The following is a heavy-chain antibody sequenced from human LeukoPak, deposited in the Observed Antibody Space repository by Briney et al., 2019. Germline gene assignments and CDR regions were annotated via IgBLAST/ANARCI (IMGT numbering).Heavy chain of an antibody. V-gene: IGHV3-21*01. D-gene: IGHD3-3*01. J-gene: IGHJ6*03. CDR3: ARPSIAIFGVVINYMDV. Sequence: GGSLRLSCAASGFTFSSYSMNWVRQAPGKGLEWVSSISSSSSYIYYADSVKGQFTISRDNAKNSLYLQMNSLRAEDTAVYYCARPSIAIFGVVINYMDVWGKGTTVTVSS. CDR2: ISSSSSYI. CDR1: GFTFSSYS.